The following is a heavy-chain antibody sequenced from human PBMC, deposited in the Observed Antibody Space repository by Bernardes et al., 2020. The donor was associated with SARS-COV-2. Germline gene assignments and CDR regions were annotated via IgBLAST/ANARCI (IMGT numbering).Heavy chain of an antibody. CDR1: GGSFSAYY. V-gene: IGHV4-34*01. D-gene: IGHD3-10*01. J-gene: IGHJ1*01. CDR2: INYSGRT. CDR3: ATGRFGEAPFHY. Sequence: ETLSLTCGFNGGSFSAYYWSWIRQSPGKGLQWIGEINYSGRTKYNPSLKSRVTISVDTSKKQFSVNLKSLTAADTAVYYCATGRFGEAPFHYWGQGTLVTVSS.